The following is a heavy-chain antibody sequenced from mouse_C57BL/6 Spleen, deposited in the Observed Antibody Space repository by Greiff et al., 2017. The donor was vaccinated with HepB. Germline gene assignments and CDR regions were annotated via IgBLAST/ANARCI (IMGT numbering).Heavy chain of an antibody. CDR1: GYTFTSYW. Sequence: QVQLQQPGAELVMPGASVKLSCKASGYTFTSYWMHWVKQRPGQGLEWIGEIDPSDSYTNYNQKFKGKSTLTVDKSSSTAYMQLSSLTSEDSAVYYCARRLYDGYSNWYFDVWGTGTTVTVSS. V-gene: IGHV1-69*01. CDR3: ARRLYDGYSNWYFDV. D-gene: IGHD2-3*01. CDR2: IDPSDSYT. J-gene: IGHJ1*03.